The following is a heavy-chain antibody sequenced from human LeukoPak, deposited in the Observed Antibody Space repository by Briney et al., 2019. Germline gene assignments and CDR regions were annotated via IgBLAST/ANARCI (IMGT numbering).Heavy chain of an antibody. Sequence: GGSLRLSCAASGFTFSSYTMNWVRQAPGKGLEWVSAISGRGGSTYYADSVKGRFTISRDNSKNTLYLQMNSLRAEDTAVYYCAKDLTTVTPRYGMDVWGQGTTVTVSS. CDR2: ISGRGGST. CDR3: AKDLTTVTPRYGMDV. D-gene: IGHD4-17*01. CDR1: GFTFSSYT. J-gene: IGHJ6*02. V-gene: IGHV3-23*01.